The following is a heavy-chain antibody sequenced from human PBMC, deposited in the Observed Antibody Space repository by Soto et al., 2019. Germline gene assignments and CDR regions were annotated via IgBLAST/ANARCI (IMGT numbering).Heavy chain of an antibody. CDR3: ARGPEYEGCVDS. J-gene: IGHJ4*02. D-gene: IGHD2-15*01. Sequence: QVRLVQSGAAVKKPGSSVKVSCKASGGTFSNYAIGWVRQAPGQGLEWMGGIILPFGTPNYPQKFQGRVTISAAEAMTTAYMELTGLRPEDPAVYCCARGPEYEGCVDSWGRGTLVTVSS. CDR1: GGTFSNYA. CDR2: IILPFGTP. V-gene: IGHV1-69*12.